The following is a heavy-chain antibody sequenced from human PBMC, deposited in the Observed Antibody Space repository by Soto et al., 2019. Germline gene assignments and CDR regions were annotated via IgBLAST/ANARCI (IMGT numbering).Heavy chain of an antibody. CDR2: IIPMFGTA. J-gene: IGHJ4*02. Sequence: QVQLVQSGAEVKKPESSVKVSCQAPGGTFSTYAISWVRQAPGQGLEWMGGIIPMFGTANYAQRFQDRVTITADESTNTVYMELSSLRSEDTAVYLCASGIQLWLRRINNGYSGWGQGTLVTVSS. D-gene: IGHD5-18*01. V-gene: IGHV1-69*12. CDR1: GGTFSTYA. CDR3: ASGIQLWLRRINNGYSG.